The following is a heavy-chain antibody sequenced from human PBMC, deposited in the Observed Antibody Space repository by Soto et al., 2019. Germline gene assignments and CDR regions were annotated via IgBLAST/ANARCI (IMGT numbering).Heavy chain of an antibody. CDR3: ARVPASSIWRSDFYFGMDV. D-gene: IGHD6-13*01. CDR2: ISPYNGNR. J-gene: IGHJ6*02. V-gene: IGHV1-18*01. CDR1: GYSFTNYA. Sequence: ASVKVSCKASGYSFTNYAISWVRQAPGQGLEWMGWISPYNGNRNYAQKFQGRVTMTTDTSTSTAYMELRSLRSDDTAVYYCARVPASSIWRSDFYFGMDVWGQGTTVTVSS.